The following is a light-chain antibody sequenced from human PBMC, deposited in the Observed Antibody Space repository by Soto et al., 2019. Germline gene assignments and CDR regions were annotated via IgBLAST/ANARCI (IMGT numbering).Light chain of an antibody. Sequence: QSVLTQSSSVSAAAGQKVTISCSGSYSNIGSNFVSWYQHFPGSAPKLLIYDNSQRPSGIPDRFSGSKSGSSATLGITGLQTGDEVYYYCATWDNRRNVVLFGGGTKLTVL. CDR2: DNS. V-gene: IGLV1-51*01. J-gene: IGLJ2*01. CDR3: ATWDNRRNVVL. CDR1: YSNIGSNF.